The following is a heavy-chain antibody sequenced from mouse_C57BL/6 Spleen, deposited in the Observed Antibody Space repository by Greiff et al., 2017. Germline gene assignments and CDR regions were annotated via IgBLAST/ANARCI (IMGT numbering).Heavy chain of an antibody. J-gene: IGHJ4*01. D-gene: IGHD1-1*02. V-gene: IGHV1-55*01. CDR1: GYTFTSYW. Sequence: QVQLQQPGAELVKPGASVKMSCKASGYTFTSYWITWVKQRPGQGLEWIGDIYPGSGSTNYNEKFKSKATLTVDTSSSTAYMQLSSLTSEDSAVYYCARREKILGDYYAMDYWGQGTSGTVSS. CDR2: IYPGSGST. CDR3: ARREKILGDYYAMDY.